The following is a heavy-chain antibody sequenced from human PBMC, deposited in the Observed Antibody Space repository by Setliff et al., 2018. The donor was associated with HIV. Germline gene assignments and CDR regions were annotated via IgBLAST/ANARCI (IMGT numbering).Heavy chain of an antibody. Sequence: PSETLSLTCIVSGASFTDHYWSWIRQPPGKGLEWIGYLFHTGDTDYNPPLESRVTISVDRSKNHFSLKLSSVTAADTAVYYCATGITMAPDYWGQGSLVTVSS. CDR1: GASFTDHY. J-gene: IGHJ4*02. D-gene: IGHD6-19*01. CDR3: ATGITMAPDY. V-gene: IGHV4-59*11. CDR2: LFHTGDT.